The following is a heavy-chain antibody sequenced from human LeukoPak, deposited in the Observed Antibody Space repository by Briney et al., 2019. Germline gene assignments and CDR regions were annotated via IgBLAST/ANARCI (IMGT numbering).Heavy chain of an antibody. J-gene: IGHJ4*02. V-gene: IGHV1-46*01. CDR3: ARMATEDFDY. CDR2: INPSGGST. D-gene: IGHD5-24*01. CDR1: GYTFTSYG. Sequence: ASVKVSCKASGYTFTSYGISWVRQAPGQGLEWMGIINPSGGSTSYAQKFQGRVTMTRDTSTSTVYMELSSLRSEDTAVYYCARMATEDFDYWGQGTLVTVSS.